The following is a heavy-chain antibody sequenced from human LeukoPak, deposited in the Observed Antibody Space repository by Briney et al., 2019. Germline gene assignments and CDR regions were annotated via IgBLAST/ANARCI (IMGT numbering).Heavy chain of an antibody. D-gene: IGHD5-24*01. J-gene: IGHJ4*02. CDR2: IIPIFGTA. Sequence: SVKVSCKASGGTFSSYAISWVRQAPGQGLEWMGGIIPIFGTANYAQKFQGRVTITADESTSTAYMELSSLRSEDTAVYYCAGSRDGYNYFDYWGQGTLVTVSS. V-gene: IGHV1-69*13. CDR3: AGSRDGYNYFDY. CDR1: GGTFSSYA.